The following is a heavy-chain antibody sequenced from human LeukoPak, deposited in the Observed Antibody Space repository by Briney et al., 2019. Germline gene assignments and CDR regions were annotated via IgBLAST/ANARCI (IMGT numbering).Heavy chain of an antibody. CDR2: INWNGGST. Sequence: GSLRLSCAASGFTFDDYGMSWVRQAPGKGLEWVSGINWNGGSTGYADSVKGRFTTSRDNAKNSLYLQMNSLRAEDTALYYCARDGAAAGTEDYWGQGTLVTVSS. J-gene: IGHJ4*02. D-gene: IGHD6-13*01. V-gene: IGHV3-20*04. CDR3: ARDGAAAGTEDY. CDR1: GFTFDDYG.